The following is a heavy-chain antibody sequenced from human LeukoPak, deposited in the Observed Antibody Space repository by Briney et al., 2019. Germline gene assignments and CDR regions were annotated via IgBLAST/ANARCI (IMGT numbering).Heavy chain of an antibody. J-gene: IGHJ3*02. CDR3: ARGGGYSSSWATSGGAFDI. CDR2: IYHSGST. V-gene: IGHV4-4*02. D-gene: IGHD6-13*01. CDR1: GGSISSSNW. Sequence: SETLSLTCAVSGGSISSSNWWSWVRQPPGKGLEWIGEIYHSGSTNYNSSLKSRVTISVDKSKNQFSLELSSVTAADTAVYYCARGGGYSSSWATSGGAFDIWGQGTMVTVSS.